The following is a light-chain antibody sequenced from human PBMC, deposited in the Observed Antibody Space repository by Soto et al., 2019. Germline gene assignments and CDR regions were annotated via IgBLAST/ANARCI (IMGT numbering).Light chain of an antibody. V-gene: IGKV2-40*01. CDR1: QSLFDSDDGHTY. Sequence: DIVMTQTPLSLPVTPGEPPSISCRSSQSLFDSDDGHTYLDWYLQKPGHSPQLLIYPLSYRASGVPDRFSGSGSGSDLTLKISRVEADDVGLYYCMQRIHFPYTFGQGTNLEIK. CDR2: PLS. J-gene: IGKJ2*01. CDR3: MQRIHFPYT.